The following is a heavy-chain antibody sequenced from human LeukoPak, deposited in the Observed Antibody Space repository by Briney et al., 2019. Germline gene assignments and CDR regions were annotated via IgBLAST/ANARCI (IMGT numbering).Heavy chain of an antibody. CDR2: INGDGSST. CDR3: ERDPYGSGRY. D-gene: IGHD3-10*01. J-gene: IGHJ4*02. CDR1: GFTFSNYW. V-gene: IGHV3-74*01. Sequence: SGGSLRLSCAASGFTFSNYWMHWVRQAPGKGLVWVSRINGDGSSTSYADSVKGRFTISRDNAKNTLYLQMDSLRAEDTAVYYCERDPYGSGRYWGQGTRVTVSS.